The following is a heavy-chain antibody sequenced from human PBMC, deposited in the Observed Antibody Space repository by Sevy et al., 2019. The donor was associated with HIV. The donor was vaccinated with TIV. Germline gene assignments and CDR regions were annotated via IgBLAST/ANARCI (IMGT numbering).Heavy chain of an antibody. CDR2: IRSKAYGGTT. CDR3: TGVYDILTYYSDY. CDR1: GFTFGDYA. J-gene: IGHJ4*02. Sequence: GGSLRLSCTASGFTFGDYAMSWFRQAPGKGLEWVGFIRSKAYGGTTEYAASVKGRFTISRDDSKSIAYQQMNSLKTEDTAFYYGTGVYDILTYYSDYWGQGTLVTVSS. V-gene: IGHV3-49*03. D-gene: IGHD3-9*01.